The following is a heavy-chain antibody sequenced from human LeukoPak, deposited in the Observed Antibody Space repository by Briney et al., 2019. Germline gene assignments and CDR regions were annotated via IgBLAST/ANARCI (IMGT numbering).Heavy chain of an antibody. CDR2: IIPIFGTA. Sequence: GASVKVSCKASGYTFTSYGISWVRQAPGQGLEWMGRIIPIFGTANYAQKFQGRVTITTDESTSTAYMELSSLRSEDTAVYYCARHEDILRNNYFDYWGQGTLVTVSS. D-gene: IGHD2-15*01. J-gene: IGHJ4*02. V-gene: IGHV1-69*05. CDR3: ARHEDILRNNYFDY. CDR1: GYTFTSYG.